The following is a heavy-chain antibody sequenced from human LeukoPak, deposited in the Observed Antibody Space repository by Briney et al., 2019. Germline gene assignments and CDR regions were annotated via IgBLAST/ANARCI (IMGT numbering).Heavy chain of an antibody. CDR2: IYYSGST. J-gene: IGHJ6*04. CDR3: ASRDPSYYDFWP. CDR1: GGSISSSSYY. Sequence: PSETLSLTCTVSGGSISSSSYYWGWIRQPPGKGLEWIGSIYYSGSTYYNPSLKSRVTISVDTSKNQFSLKLSSVTAADTAVYYCASRDPSYYDFWPWGKGTTVTVSS. V-gene: IGHV4-39*01. D-gene: IGHD3-3*01.